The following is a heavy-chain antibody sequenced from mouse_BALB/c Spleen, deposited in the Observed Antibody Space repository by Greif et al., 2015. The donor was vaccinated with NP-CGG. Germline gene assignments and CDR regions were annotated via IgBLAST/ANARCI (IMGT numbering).Heavy chain of an antibody. Sequence: EVQRVESGPSLVKPSQTLSLTCSVTSDSITSGYWNWIRKFPGNKLEYMGYISYSGSTYYNPSLKSRISITRDTSKNQYYLQLNSVTTEDTATYYCARSPYGNYAMDYWGQGTSVTVSS. CDR3: ARSPYGNYAMDY. J-gene: IGHJ4*01. V-gene: IGHV3-8*02. CDR2: ISYSGST. CDR1: SDSITSGY. D-gene: IGHD2-1*01.